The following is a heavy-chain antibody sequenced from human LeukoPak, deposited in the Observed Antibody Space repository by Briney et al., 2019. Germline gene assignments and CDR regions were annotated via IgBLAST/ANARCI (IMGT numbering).Heavy chain of an antibody. CDR3: ASGYGSGSYSGY. J-gene: IGHJ4*02. D-gene: IGHD3-10*01. Sequence: GGSLRLSCAASGFTFGNYGMSWVRQAPGKGLEWVANIKQDGSEKYYVDSVKGRFTISRDNAKNSLYLQMNSLRAEDTAVYYCASGYGSGSYSGYWGQGTLVTVSS. CDR2: IKQDGSEK. CDR1: GFTFGNYG. V-gene: IGHV3-7*01.